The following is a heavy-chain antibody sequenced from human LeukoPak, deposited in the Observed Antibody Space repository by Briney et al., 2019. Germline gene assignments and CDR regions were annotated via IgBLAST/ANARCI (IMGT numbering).Heavy chain of an antibody. CDR1: GGSLSSYY. CDR3: ARERLYYYGSGSYYSGYGMDV. CDR2: IYYSGST. J-gene: IGHJ6*02. Sequence: SETLSLTCPVSGGSLSSYYWSWIRQPPGKGLEWIGYIYYSGSTNYNPSLKSRVTISVDTSKNQFSLKLSSVTAADTAVYYCARERLYYYGSGSYYSGYGMDVWGQGTTVTVSS. V-gene: IGHV4-59*01. D-gene: IGHD3-10*01.